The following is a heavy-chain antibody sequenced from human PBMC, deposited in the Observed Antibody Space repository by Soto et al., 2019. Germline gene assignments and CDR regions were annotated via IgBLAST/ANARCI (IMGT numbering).Heavy chain of an antibody. CDR1: GGSFSGYY. CDR3: ARGARIAAARNWFDP. J-gene: IGHJ5*02. V-gene: IGHV4-34*01. CDR2: INHSGST. D-gene: IGHD6-13*01. Sequence: PSETLSLTCAVYGGSFSGYYLSWIRQPPGKGLEWIGEINHSGSTNYNPSLKSRVTISVDTSKNQFSLKLSSVTAADTAVYYCARGARIAAARNWFDPWGQGTLVTVSS.